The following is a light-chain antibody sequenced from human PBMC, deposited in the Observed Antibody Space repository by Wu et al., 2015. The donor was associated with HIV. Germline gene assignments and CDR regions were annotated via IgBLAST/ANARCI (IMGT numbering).Light chain of an antibody. Sequence: DIQMTQSPSSLSASVGDRVTISCQASQDISNYLNWYQQKVGKAPKLLIYDASNLEAGVPSGLSGSGSGTNFTFTISSLQPEDIATYYCQQYKNLPITSVGGTEGGGSN. CDR2: DAS. V-gene: IGKV1-33*01. J-gene: IGKJ4*01. CDR1: QDISNY. CDR3: QQYKNLPIT.